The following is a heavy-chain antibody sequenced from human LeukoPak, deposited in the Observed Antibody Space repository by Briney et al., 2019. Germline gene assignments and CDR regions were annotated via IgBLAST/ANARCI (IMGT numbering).Heavy chain of an antibody. CDR2: INHSGGT. V-gene: IGHV4-34*01. Sequence: SETLSLTCAVYGGSFSGYYWSWIRQPPGKGLEWIGEINHSGGTKYNASLKSRVTILVDTSKNQVSLKLSSVTAADTAVYYCARTDSYYDTSGYWHYYFDYWGQGTLVTVSS. CDR3: ARTDSYYDTSGYWHYYFDY. J-gene: IGHJ4*02. D-gene: IGHD3-22*01. CDR1: GGSFSGYY.